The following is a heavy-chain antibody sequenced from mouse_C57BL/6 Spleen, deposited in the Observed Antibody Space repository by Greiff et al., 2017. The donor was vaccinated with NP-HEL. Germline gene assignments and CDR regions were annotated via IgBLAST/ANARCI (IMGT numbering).Heavy chain of an antibody. CDR3: ARVFITTVVPYAMDY. J-gene: IGHJ4*01. D-gene: IGHD1-1*01. CDR1: GFTFSDYY. Sequence: EVQVVESEGGLVQPGSSMKLSCTASGFTFSDYYMAWVRQVPEKGLEWVANINYDGSSTYYLDSLKSRFIISRDNAKNILYLQMSSLKSEDTATYYCARVFITTVVPYAMDYWGQGTSVTVSS. V-gene: IGHV5-16*01. CDR2: INYDGSST.